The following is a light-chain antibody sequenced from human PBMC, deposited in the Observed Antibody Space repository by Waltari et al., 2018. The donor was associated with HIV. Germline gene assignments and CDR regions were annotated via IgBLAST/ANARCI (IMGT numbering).Light chain of an antibody. V-gene: IGLV1-47*01. J-gene: IGLJ2*01. CDR3: ATGDDSVRGPVL. CDR1: NSNIGRNY. Sequence: GQRVTISCSGGNSNIGRNYVYWYQQLPGMAPTLLIFRHGQRPPGVPARFSGSTSGTSAARAISGRRSEEEADDDCATGDDSVRGPVLFGGGTRVTVL. CDR2: RHG.